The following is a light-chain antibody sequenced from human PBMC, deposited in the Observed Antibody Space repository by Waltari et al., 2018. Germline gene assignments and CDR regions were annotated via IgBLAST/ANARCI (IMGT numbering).Light chain of an antibody. J-gene: IGLJ2*01. CDR1: TLPKQF. V-gene: IGLV3-25*03. CDR2: KDS. CDR3: QSADNSGTPVV. Sequence: SYDLTQPPSVSVSPGQTARIPCSGNTLPKQFAYWYQQKPGQAPVLMIYKDSERPSGIPERFSGSSSGTTVMLTISGVQAEDEADYYCQSADNSGTPVVFGGGTKLTVL.